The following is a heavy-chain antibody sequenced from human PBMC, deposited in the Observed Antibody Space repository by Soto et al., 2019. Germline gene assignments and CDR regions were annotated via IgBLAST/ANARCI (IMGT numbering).Heavy chain of an antibody. CDR1: GYTFNTYF. Sequence: HVQLVQSGGELKKPGASVKVSCNTSGYTFNTYFITWVRQAPGQGLEWMGWISPHNGNTYYAEKFQGRVTMTADTITKTAYMELRNLRIDDTAVYYCARDTGNSFDYWGQGTPVTVSS. J-gene: IGHJ4*02. V-gene: IGHV1-18*01. CDR2: ISPHNGNT. CDR3: ARDTGNSFDY.